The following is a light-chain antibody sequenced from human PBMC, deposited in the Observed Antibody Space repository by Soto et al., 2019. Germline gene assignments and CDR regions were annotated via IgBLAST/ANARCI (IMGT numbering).Light chain of an antibody. J-gene: IGKJ4*01. CDR3: QQYNNWSPGT. V-gene: IGKV3-15*01. CDR2: RAS. CDR1: QSINSN. Sequence: IVCTPSPATLSVSPGERATLSCRASQSINSNLAWSQQKPGQAPRLLMFRASIRASGFPDRFSGSGSGTELNITISRLKPEDYEISYCQQYNNWSPGTFGGGTKVDIK.